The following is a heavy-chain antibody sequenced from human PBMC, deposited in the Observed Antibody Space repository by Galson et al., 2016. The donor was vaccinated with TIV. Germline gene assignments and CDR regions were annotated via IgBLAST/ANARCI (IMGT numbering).Heavy chain of an antibody. D-gene: IGHD6-6*01. CDR2: ISYDGRNR. V-gene: IGHV3-30*03. CDR1: SGLNFSAYA. J-gene: IGHJ4*02. Sequence: SLRLSCAASSGLNFSAYAIHWVRQSPGTGLAWVAVISYDGRNRYYAASARGRFTVSRDNSKNTVYLEMNNLRADDSALYFCARGPSSSSGLMDYWGRGTLVTVSS. CDR3: ARGPSSSSGLMDY.